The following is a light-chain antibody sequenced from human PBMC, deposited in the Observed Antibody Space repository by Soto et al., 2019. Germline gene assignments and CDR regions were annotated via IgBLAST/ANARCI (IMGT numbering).Light chain of an antibody. CDR2: KAS. V-gene: IGKV1-5*03. J-gene: IGKJ1*01. CDR1: QSISSW. CDR3: QQYSTYPWT. Sequence: DIQMTQSPSTLSAAVGDRVTITCRASQSISSWLAWYQQKPGKAPKLLIYKASGLESGVPSRFSGSGSGTEFTLTISSLQPDDFGTYYCQQYSTYPWTFGQGTKVEI.